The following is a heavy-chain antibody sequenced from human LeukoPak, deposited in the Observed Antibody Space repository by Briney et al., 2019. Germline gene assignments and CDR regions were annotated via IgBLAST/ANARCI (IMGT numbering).Heavy chain of an antibody. CDR3: AKYGLGTPGDY. CDR2: ISGSGGNT. CDR1: GFTFSSYA. Sequence: PGGSLRLSCAASGFTFSSYAMSWVRQAPGKGLEWVSGISGSGGNTYNADSVKGRFTISRDNSKNTLYLQMNSLRAEDTAVYFCAKYGLGTPGDYWGQGTLVTVSS. D-gene: IGHD3-10*01. V-gene: IGHV3-23*01. J-gene: IGHJ4*02.